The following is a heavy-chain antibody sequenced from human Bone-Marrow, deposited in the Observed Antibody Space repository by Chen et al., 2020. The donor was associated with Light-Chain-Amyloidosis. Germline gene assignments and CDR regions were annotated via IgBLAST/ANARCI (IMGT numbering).Heavy chain of an antibody. CDR3: ARLDYGGSTRYYYGMDV. CDR2: LYYTGST. Sequence: QVQLQESGPGLVKPSQTLSLTCSVSGGSISSGGYYWSWIRQHPGKGLEWIGYLYYTGSTYYKPSLRGRVTMSVDTSKNQFSLRVNSVTAADTAIYYCARLDYGGSTRYYYGMDVWGQGTTVTVSS. V-gene: IGHV4-31*03. D-gene: IGHD4-17*01. CDR1: GGSISSGGYY. J-gene: IGHJ6*02.